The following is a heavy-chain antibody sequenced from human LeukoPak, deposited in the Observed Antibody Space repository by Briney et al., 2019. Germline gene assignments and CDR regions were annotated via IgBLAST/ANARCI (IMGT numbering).Heavy chain of an antibody. D-gene: IGHD6-13*01. CDR2: IIPIFGTA. Sequence: GASVKVSCKASGGTFSSYAISWVRQAPGQGLEWMGGIIPIFGTANYAQKFQGRVTITADESTSTAYMELSSLRSEDTAVYYCASGPLTVGIAAAGRGSYFDYWGQGTLVTVSS. CDR1: GGTFSSYA. CDR3: ASGPLTVGIAAAGRGSYFDY. J-gene: IGHJ4*02. V-gene: IGHV1-69*13.